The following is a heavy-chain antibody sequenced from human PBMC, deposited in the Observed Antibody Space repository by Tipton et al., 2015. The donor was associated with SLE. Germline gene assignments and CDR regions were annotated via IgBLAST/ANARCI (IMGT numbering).Heavy chain of an antibody. D-gene: IGHD2-2*01. V-gene: IGHV3-30*02. CDR1: GFTFSSYG. CDR3: ARDGVVPPAMTNYYFDF. Sequence: GSLRLSCAASGFTFSSYGMHWVRQAPGKGLEWVAFIRYDGSNKYYADSVKGRFTISRDNSKNTLYLQMNSLRAEDTAVYYCARDGVVPPAMTNYYFDFWGQGTLVTVSS. J-gene: IGHJ4*02. CDR2: IRYDGSNK.